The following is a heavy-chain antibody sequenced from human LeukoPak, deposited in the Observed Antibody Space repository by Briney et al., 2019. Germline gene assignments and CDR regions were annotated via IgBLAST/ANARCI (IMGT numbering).Heavy chain of an antibody. V-gene: IGHV3-23*01. D-gene: IGHD3-22*01. Sequence: PGGSLRLSCAASGFTFSSYAMSWVRQAPGKGLEWVSAISGSGGSTYYADSVKGRFTISRDNSKNTLYLQMNSLRAEDTAVYYCAKFRYYYDSSGYYYKTLYYWGQGTLVTVSS. J-gene: IGHJ4*02. CDR3: AKFRYYYDSSGYYYKTLYY. CDR1: GFTFSSYA. CDR2: ISGSGGST.